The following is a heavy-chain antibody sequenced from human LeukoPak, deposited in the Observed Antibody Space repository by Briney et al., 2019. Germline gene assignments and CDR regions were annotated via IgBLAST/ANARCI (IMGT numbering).Heavy chain of an antibody. V-gene: IGHV1-46*01. CDR1: GYTFTSYY. D-gene: IGHD3-10*01. CDR2: INPSGGST. CDR3: ATTGVSGSYYRLPDY. J-gene: IGHJ4*02. Sequence: GASVKVSCKASGYTFTSYYMHWVRQAPGQGLEWMGIINPSGGSTSYAQKFQGRVTMTRDTSTSTVYMELSSLRSDDTAVYYCATTGVSGSYYRLPDYWGQGTLVTVSS.